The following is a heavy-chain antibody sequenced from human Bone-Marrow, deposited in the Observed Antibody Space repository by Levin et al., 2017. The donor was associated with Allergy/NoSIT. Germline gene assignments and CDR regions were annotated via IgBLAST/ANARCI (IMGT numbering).Heavy chain of an antibody. CDR1: GFTFSSFA. V-gene: IGHV3-33*01. J-gene: IGHJ4*02. CDR3: ARAWLQLWNLDY. Sequence: LSLTCAASGFTFSSFAMHWVRPAPGKGLEWVADIWYDGSNKHYADSVEGRFTVSKDNSKNTLFLHMSGLRAEDTAVYYCARAWLQLWNLDYWGQGTLVTVSS. D-gene: IGHD5-24*01. CDR2: IWYDGSNK.